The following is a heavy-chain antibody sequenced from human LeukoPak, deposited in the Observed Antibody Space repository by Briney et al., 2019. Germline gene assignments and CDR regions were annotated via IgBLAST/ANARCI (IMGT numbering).Heavy chain of an antibody. CDR1: GYTFTGYY. Sequence: ASVKVSCKASGYTFTGYYMHWVRQAPGQGLEWMGRINPNSGGTNYAQKFQGRVTMTRDTSISTAYMELSRLRSDDTAVYYCARDPKHYDSSVLHDYWGQGTLVTVSS. V-gene: IGHV1-2*06. D-gene: IGHD3-22*01. CDR2: INPNSGGT. J-gene: IGHJ4*02. CDR3: ARDPKHYDSSVLHDY.